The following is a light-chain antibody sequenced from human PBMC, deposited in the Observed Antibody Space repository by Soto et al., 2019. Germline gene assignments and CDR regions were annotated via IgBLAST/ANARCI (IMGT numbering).Light chain of an antibody. J-gene: IGKJ1*01. Sequence: EIELTQSPGTLSLSPGERAALSCRASQSVSSSYLAWYQQKPGQAPRLLIYAATSRATGIPDRFSGSGSGTDFTLTISRLEPEDFTVYYCQQYGSSQWTFGQGTKVEFK. CDR2: AAT. CDR3: QQYGSSQWT. V-gene: IGKV3-20*01. CDR1: QSVSSSY.